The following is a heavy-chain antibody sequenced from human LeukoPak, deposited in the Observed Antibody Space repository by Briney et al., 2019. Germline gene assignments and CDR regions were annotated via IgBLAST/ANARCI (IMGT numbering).Heavy chain of an antibody. CDR3: ARFKKDYDFWSGYYRGSDRYYYYGMDV. CDR2: IFHTGTT. V-gene: IGHV4-61*01. Sequence: PSETLSLTCTVSGGSVSSGNFHWSWIRQPPGKGLEWIGYIFHTGTTNYDPSLKSRVTISVDTSKNQFSLKLSSVTAADTAVYYCARFKKDYDFWSGYYRGSDRYYYYGMDVWGQGTTVTVSS. J-gene: IGHJ6*02. D-gene: IGHD3-3*01. CDR1: GGSVSSGNFH.